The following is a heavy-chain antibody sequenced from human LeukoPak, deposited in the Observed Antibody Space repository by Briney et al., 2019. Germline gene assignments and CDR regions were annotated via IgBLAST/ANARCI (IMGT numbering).Heavy chain of an antibody. CDR2: IYYSGST. D-gene: IGHD6-13*01. CDR1: GGSISSYY. V-gene: IGHV4-59*08. CDR3: ASRRLAGVAEYYFDY. J-gene: IGHJ4*02. Sequence: SETLSLTCTVSGGSISSYYWSWIRQPPGKGLEWIGYIYYSGSTNYNPSLKSRVTISVDTSKNQFSLKLSSVTAADTAVYYCASRRLAGVAEYYFDYWGQGTLVTVSS.